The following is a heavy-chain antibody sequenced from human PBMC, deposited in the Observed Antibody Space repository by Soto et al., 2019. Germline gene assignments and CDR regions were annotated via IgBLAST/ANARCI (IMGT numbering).Heavy chain of an antibody. D-gene: IGHD3-10*02. CDR3: ARAMTMMFLAPAY. J-gene: IGHJ4*02. CDR1: GYTFTDYS. CDR2: INPNSGET. V-gene: IGHV1-2*02. Sequence: ASVKVSCKASGYTFTDYSMHWLRQAPGQGRAWMGWINPNSGETKFAQTFQGRVTMTRETSTSTAYLELNRLRSDDTAMYYCARAMTMMFLAPAYWGQGTLVTVSS.